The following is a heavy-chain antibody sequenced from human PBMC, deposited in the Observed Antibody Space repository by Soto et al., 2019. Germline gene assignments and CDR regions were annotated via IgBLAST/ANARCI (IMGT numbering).Heavy chain of an antibody. Sequence: PGGSLRLSCAASGFTFSSYAMSWVRQAPGKGLEWVSAISGSGGSTYYADSVKGRFTISRDNSKNTLYLQMNSLRAEDTAVYYCAKPRSDYYDSSGYYYVPHYFDYWGQGTLVTV. CDR1: GFTFSSYA. V-gene: IGHV3-23*01. J-gene: IGHJ4*02. CDR2: ISGSGGST. CDR3: AKPRSDYYDSSGYYYVPHYFDY. D-gene: IGHD3-22*01.